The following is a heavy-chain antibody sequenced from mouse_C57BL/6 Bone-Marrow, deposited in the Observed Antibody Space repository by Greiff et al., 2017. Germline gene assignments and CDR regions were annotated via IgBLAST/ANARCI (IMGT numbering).Heavy chain of an antibody. V-gene: IGHV1-69*01. D-gene: IGHD1-1*01. CDR2: IDPSDSYT. J-gene: IGHJ4*01. CDR1: GYTFTSYW. CDR3: SRSPVMTTVGYAMDY. Sequence: QVQLQQPGAELVMPGASVKLSCKASGYTFTSYWMHWVKQRPGQGLEWIGEIDPSDSYTNYNQKFKGKSTLTVDNSSSTAYMQLRIRTSEDSAVYYCSRSPVMTTVGYAMDYWGQGTSVTVSA.